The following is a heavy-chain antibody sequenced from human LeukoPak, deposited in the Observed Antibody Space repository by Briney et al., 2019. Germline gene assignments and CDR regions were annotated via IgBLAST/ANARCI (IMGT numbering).Heavy chain of an antibody. V-gene: IGHV1-46*01. Sequence: ASVKVSCKASGYTFTSYYMHWVRQAPGQGLEWMGIINPSGGSTNYAQKFQGRVTMTRDTSTSTVYMELSSLRSEDTAVYYCARGPVDNSGYYRNYFDYWGQGTLVTVSS. D-gene: IGHD3-22*01. CDR2: INPSGGST. CDR3: ARGPVDNSGYYRNYFDY. J-gene: IGHJ4*02. CDR1: GYTFTSYY.